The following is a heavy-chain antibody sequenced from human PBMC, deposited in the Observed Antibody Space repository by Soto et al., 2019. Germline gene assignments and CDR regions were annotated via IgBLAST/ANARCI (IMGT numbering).Heavy chain of an antibody. V-gene: IGHV3-73*01. CDR3: YRYGYNSGTRNDY. D-gene: IGHD5-18*01. CDR2: IRSKANSYAT. Sequence: EVQLVESGGGLVQPGGSLKLSCAASGFTFSGSAMHWVRQASGKGLEWVGRIRSKANSYATAYAASVKGRFTISRDDSKNTAYLQMNSLKTEDTAVYYCYRYGYNSGTRNDYWGQGTLVTVSS. J-gene: IGHJ4*02. CDR1: GFTFSGSA.